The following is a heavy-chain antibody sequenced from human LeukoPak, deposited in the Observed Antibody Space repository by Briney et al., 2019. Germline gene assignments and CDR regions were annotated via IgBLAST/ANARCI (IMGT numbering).Heavy chain of an antibody. Sequence: SETLSLTCTVSGGSISSYYWSWIRQPPGKGLEWIGYIYYSGSTNYNPSLKSRVTISVDTSKNQFSLKLSSVTAADTAVYYCARGRPFWSGSGFDYWGQGTLVTVSS. V-gene: IGHV4-59*01. CDR1: GGSISSYY. CDR2: IYYSGST. J-gene: IGHJ4*02. D-gene: IGHD3-3*01. CDR3: ARGRPFWSGSGFDY.